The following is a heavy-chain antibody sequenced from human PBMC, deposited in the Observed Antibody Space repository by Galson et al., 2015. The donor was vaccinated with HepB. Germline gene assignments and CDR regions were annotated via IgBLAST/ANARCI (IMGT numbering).Heavy chain of an antibody. CDR2: ISRHGDTK. V-gene: IGHV3-30*03. CDR1: GFTFSHYG. D-gene: IGHD3-16*02. Sequence: SLRLSCAASGFTFSHYGMVWVRQVPGKGLEWMSFISRHGDTKLYADSVKGRFSISRDNSGNTLHLLMNSLSAKDTAVYFCGIVPGPMDVWGKGTTVTVSS. CDR3: GIVPGPMDV. J-gene: IGHJ6*03.